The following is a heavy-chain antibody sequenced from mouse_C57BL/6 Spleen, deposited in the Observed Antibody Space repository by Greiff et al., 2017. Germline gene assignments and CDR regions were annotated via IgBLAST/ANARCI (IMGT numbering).Heavy chain of an antibody. CDR3: ARDSSGFAY. V-gene: IGHV5-4*01. J-gene: IGHJ3*01. Sequence: EVMLVESGGGLVKPGGSLKLSCAASGFTFSSYAMSWVRQTPEKRLEWVATISDGGSYTYYPDNVKGRFTISRDNAKNNLYLQMSHQKSEDTAMYYCARDSSGFAYWGQGTLVTVSA. CDR1: GFTFSSYA. D-gene: IGHD3-1*01. CDR2: ISDGGSYT.